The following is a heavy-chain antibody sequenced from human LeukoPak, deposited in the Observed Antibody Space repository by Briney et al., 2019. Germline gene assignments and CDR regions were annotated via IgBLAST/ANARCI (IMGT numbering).Heavy chain of an antibody. J-gene: IGHJ4*02. V-gene: IGHV4-59*01. D-gene: IGHD4-23*01. CDR2: IYYSGST. CDR1: GGSISSYY. Sequence: PSETLSLTCTVSGGSISSYYWSWIRQPPGKGLEWIGYIYYSGSTNYNPSLKSRVTISVDTPKNQFSLKLSSVTAADTAVYYCAREAPNGGNDYWGQGTLVTVSS. CDR3: AREAPNGGNDY.